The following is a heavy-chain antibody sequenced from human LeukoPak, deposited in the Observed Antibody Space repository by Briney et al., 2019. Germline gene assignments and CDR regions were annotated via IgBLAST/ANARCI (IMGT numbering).Heavy chain of an antibody. CDR3: ARAYDPGEAYLDY. CDR1: GFAFSSYG. J-gene: IGHJ4*02. Sequence: GGSLRLSCAASGFAFSSYGMHWVRQAPGKGLEWVAVISYDGSNKYYADSVKGRFTISRDNSKNTLYLQMNSLRAEDTAVYYCARAYDPGEAYLDYWGQGTLVTVSS. D-gene: IGHD5-12*01. CDR2: ISYDGSNK. V-gene: IGHV3-30*03.